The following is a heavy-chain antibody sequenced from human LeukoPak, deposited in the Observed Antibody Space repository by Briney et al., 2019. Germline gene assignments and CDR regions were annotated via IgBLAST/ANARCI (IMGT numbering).Heavy chain of an antibody. CDR2: IYYSGST. D-gene: IGHD2-2*01. CDR3: ARDLGYCSSTSCWPGRGSWFDP. CDR1: GGSISSSSYY. Sequence: PSEPLSLTCTVSGGSISSSSYYWGWIRQPPGKGLEWIGSIYYSGSTYYNPSLKSRVTISVDTSKNQFSLKLSSVTAADTAVYYCARDLGYCSSTSCWPGRGSWFDPWGQGTLVTVSS. J-gene: IGHJ5*02. V-gene: IGHV4-39*07.